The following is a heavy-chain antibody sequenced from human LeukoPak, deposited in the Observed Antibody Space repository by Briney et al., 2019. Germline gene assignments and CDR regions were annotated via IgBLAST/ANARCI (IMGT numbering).Heavy chain of an antibody. CDR2: IYSGGST. CDR1: GFTVSSNY. J-gene: IGHJ6*02. Sequence: GGSLRLSCAASGFTVSSNYMSWVRQAPGKGLEWVSVIYSGGSTYYADSVKGRFTISGDNSKNTLYLQMNSLRAEDTAVYYCARVPSGSGVDYYYGMDVWGQGTTVTVSS. V-gene: IGHV3-53*01. D-gene: IGHD3-10*01. CDR3: ARVPSGSGVDYYYGMDV.